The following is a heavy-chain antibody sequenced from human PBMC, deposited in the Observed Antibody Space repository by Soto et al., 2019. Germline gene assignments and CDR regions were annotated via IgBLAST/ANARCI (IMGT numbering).Heavy chain of an antibody. CDR1: GGSFSGYY. J-gene: IGHJ4*02. CDR3: ARGISAAGTPFDY. Sequence: QVQLQQWGAGLLKPSETLSLTCAVYGGSFSGYYWSWIRQPPGKVLEWIGEINHSGSTNYNPSLKSRVTISVDTSKNQFSLKLSSVTAADTAVYYCARGISAAGTPFDYWGQGTLVTVSS. D-gene: IGHD6-13*01. V-gene: IGHV4-34*01. CDR2: INHSGST.